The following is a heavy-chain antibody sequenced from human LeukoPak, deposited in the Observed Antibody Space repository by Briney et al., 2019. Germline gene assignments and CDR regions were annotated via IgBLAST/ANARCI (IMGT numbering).Heavy chain of an antibody. J-gene: IGHJ6*03. D-gene: IGHD2-15*01. CDR2: INPNSGGT. V-gene: IGHV1-2*02. Sequence: GASVKVSCKASGYTFTGYYMHWVRQAPGQGLEWMGWINPNSGGTNYAQKFQGRVIMTRDTSISTAYMELSRLRSDDTAVYYCARDPKAAYCSGGSCYSSGRLYYYMDVWGKGTTVTVSS. CDR1: GYTFTGYY. CDR3: ARDPKAAYCSGGSCYSSGRLYYYMDV.